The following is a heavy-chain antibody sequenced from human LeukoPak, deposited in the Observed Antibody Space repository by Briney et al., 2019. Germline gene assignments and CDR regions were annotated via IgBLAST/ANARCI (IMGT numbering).Heavy chain of an antibody. V-gene: IGHV3-48*03. CDR3: AREGGFGYDDAFDT. Sequence: GGSLRLSCTASGFTFSTYEMNWVRQAPGKGLEWMSYISGSGSSIFYADSLQGRFTVSRDNAKISVYLQMNSLRAEDTAVYYCAREGGFGYDDAFDTWGHGTTVTVSS. CDR2: ISGSGSSI. CDR1: GFTFSTYE. D-gene: IGHD3-16*02. J-gene: IGHJ3*02.